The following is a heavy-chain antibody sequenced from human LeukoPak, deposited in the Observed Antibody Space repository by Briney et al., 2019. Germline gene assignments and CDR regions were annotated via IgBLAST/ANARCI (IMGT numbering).Heavy chain of an antibody. V-gene: IGHV4-34*01. CDR2: VTHAAIL. CDR3: ARGRGEAAGLDH. J-gene: IGHJ4*02. Sequence: SETLSLTCAVSGGGSFTDYSWNWIRQSPGKGLEWVGEVTHAAILNYNPSLKGRIAISVDTSKNQVSLKLDSMTAADTAMFYCARGRGEAAGLDHWGQGTLVTVSS. CDR1: GGGSFTDYS. D-gene: IGHD6-25*01.